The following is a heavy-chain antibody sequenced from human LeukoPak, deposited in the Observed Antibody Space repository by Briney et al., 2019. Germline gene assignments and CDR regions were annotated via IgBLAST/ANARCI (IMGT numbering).Heavy chain of an antibody. D-gene: IGHD4-17*01. Sequence: PGGSLRLSCAASGFTVRSKYMSWVRQAPGKGLEWVSVIYSGGSTYYADSVKGRFTISRDNSQNTLYLQMNSLRVEDTAVYYCASRPSGDYPYFDYWGPGTLVTVSS. CDR3: ASRPSGDYPYFDY. CDR2: IYSGGST. J-gene: IGHJ4*02. V-gene: IGHV3-53*01. CDR1: GFTVRSKY.